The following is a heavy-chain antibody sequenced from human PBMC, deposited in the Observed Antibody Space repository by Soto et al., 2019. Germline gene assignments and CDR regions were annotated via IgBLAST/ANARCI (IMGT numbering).Heavy chain of an antibody. CDR2: INHSGST. J-gene: IGHJ4*02. Sequence: SEPMSLTCAVDGGSFSGYYWSWIRKHPGKGLEWIGEINHSGSTNYNPSLKSRVTISVDTSKNQFSLKLSSVTAADTAVYYCARGLDPDYYDSSGYYYEDYWGQGTLVTVSS. D-gene: IGHD3-22*01. CDR1: GGSFSGYY. CDR3: ARGLDPDYYDSSGYYYEDY. V-gene: IGHV4-34*01.